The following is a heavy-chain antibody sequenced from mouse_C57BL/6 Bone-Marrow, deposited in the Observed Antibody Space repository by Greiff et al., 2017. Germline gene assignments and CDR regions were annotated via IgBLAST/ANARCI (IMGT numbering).Heavy chain of an antibody. Sequence: QVQLKQSGAELVKPGASVKVSCKASGYTFTSYWMHWVKQRPGQGLEWIGRIHPSDSDTNYNQKFKGKATLTVDKSSSTAYMQLSSLTSEDSAVYYCARLWLRRTWFAYWGQGTLVTVSA. J-gene: IGHJ3*01. CDR3: ARLWLRRTWFAY. D-gene: IGHD2-2*01. CDR2: IHPSDSDT. V-gene: IGHV1-74*01. CDR1: GYTFTSYW.